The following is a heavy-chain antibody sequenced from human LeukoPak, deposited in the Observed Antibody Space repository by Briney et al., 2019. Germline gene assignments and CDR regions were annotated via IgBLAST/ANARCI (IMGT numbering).Heavy chain of an antibody. Sequence: SETLSLTCTVSGGSIRNSSCYWGWIRQPPRKELEWIGSIYYSGTTYYNPSLKSQVTISVDTSKNQFSLGLSSVTAADTAVYYCARLEYSGYGPFDYWGQGTLVTVSS. CDR1: GGSIRNSSCY. D-gene: IGHD5-12*01. CDR2: IYYSGTT. J-gene: IGHJ4*02. V-gene: IGHV4-39*01. CDR3: ARLEYSGYGPFDY.